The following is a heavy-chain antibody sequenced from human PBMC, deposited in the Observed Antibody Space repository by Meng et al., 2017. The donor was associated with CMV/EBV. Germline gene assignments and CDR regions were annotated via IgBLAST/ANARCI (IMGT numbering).Heavy chain of an antibody. CDR3: ARGVGGYEDFNYFDY. CDR2: INWNGGST. V-gene: IGHV3-20*04. J-gene: IGHJ4*02. CDR1: GFTFDDYG. D-gene: IGHD5-12*01. Sequence: GESLKISCAASGFTFDDYGMSWVRRAPGKGLEWVSGINWNGGSTGYADSVKGRFTISRDNAKNSLYLQMNSLRAEDTALYYCARGVGGYEDFNYFDYWGQGTLVTVSS.